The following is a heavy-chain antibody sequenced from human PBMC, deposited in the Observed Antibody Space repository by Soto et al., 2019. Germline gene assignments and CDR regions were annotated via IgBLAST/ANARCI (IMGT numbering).Heavy chain of an antibody. V-gene: IGHV1-2*02. CDR1: GYTFTGYY. J-gene: IGHJ4*02. Sequence: ASVKVSCKASGYTFTGYYMHWVRQAPGQGLEWMGWINPNSGGTNYAQKFQGRVTMTRDTSISTAYMELSRLRSDDTAVYYCARDPGYSGYDWGGDYWGQGTLVTVS. CDR2: INPNSGGT. CDR3: ARDPGYSGYDWGGDY. D-gene: IGHD5-12*01.